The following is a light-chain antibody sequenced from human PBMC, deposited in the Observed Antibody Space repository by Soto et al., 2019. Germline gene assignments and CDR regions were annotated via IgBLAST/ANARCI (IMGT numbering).Light chain of an antibody. CDR2: DAS. J-gene: IGKJ1*01. CDR1: QSVSSN. Sequence: EIVMTQSPATLSVSPGERATLSCRASQSVSSNLAWYQQKPGQAPRLLIHDASPRATGTPARFSGSGSGTEFTLPISSLQSEDSAVYYCQQYNNWRTFGQGTKVEIK. CDR3: QQYNNWRT. V-gene: IGKV3-15*01.